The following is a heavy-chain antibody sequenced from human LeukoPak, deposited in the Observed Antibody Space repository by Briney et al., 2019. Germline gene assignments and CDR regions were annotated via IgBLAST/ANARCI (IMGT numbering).Heavy chain of an antibody. CDR3: ARQRWLQAGFDT. D-gene: IGHD5-24*01. CDR2: HYSGGST. V-gene: IGHV3-53*01. CDR1: GFTVGSNF. Sequence: PGGSLRLSCAPSGFTVGSNFMSWVRQAPGKGLEWVSIHYSGGSTYYADSVKGRFIISRDDSKNTVYLQMNSLRAEDTAVYYCARQRWLQAGFDTWGQGTLVTVSS. J-gene: IGHJ5*02.